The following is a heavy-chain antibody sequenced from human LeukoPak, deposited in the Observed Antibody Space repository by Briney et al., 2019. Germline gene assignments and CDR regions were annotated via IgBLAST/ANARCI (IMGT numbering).Heavy chain of an antibody. V-gene: IGHV3-7*01. Sequence: PGGSLRPSCAASASTSTSYWMSWVRQAPRKGLEWVANIKQDAREKNYVDSVKGRFTISRDNAKNPLYLQMNSLRVEDTAVYYCARDRATADYWGQGTLVTVSS. CDR3: ARDRATADY. CDR1: ASTSTSYW. CDR2: IKQDAREK. J-gene: IGHJ4*02. D-gene: IGHD2-21*02.